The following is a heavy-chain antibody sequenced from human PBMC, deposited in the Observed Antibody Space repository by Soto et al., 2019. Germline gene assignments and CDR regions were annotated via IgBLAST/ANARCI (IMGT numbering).Heavy chain of an antibody. CDR3: AADRGDSYGPLHMDV. V-gene: IGHV1-58*02. Sequence: QMQLVQSGPEVKKPGTSVKVSCKASGFTFTSSAMQWVRQARGQRLEWIGWIVVGSGNTNYAQKFQERVTITRDMPTSTAYMELSSLRSEDTAVYYCAADRGDSYGPLHMDVWGQGTTVIVSS. CDR2: IVVGSGNT. D-gene: IGHD5-18*01. CDR1: GFTFTSSA. J-gene: IGHJ6*02.